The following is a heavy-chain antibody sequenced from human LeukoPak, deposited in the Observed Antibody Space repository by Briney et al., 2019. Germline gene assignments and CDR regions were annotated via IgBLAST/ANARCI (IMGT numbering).Heavy chain of an antibody. D-gene: IGHD2-2*01. CDR1: GFTFSDYY. CDR2: ISSSGSTI. CDR3: ARNGIYQLHWVWFDP. J-gene: IGHJ5*02. Sequence: PGGSLRLSCAASGFTFSDYYMSWTRQAPGKGLEWVSYISSSGSTIDYADSVKGRFTISRDNSKNTPYLQMNSLRAEDTAVYYCARNGIYQLHWVWFDPWGQGTLVTVSS. V-gene: IGHV3-11*04.